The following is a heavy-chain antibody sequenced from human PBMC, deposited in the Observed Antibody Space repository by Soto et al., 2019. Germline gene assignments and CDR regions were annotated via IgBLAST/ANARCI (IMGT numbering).Heavy chain of an antibody. CDR2: ISGSGRSA. V-gene: IGHV3-23*01. CDR3: ARDYGESGY. J-gene: IGHJ1*01. CDR1: GFTFTTYV. Sequence: EVQILQSGGGLVQPGESLRLSCAASGFTFTTYVMTWIRQAPGKGLEWVASISGSGRSANYSDSAKGRFVLSRDNSKNTVFLEMTSLRVGDSAVYFCARDYGESGYWGQGTLVTVSS. D-gene: IGHD4-17*01.